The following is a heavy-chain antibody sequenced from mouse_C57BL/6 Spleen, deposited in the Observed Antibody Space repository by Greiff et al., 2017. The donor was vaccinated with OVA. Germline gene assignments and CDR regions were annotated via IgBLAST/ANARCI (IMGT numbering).Heavy chain of an antibody. D-gene: IGHD1-1*01. J-gene: IGHJ3*01. V-gene: IGHV1-80*01. CDR3: ASYGSRGAWFAY. CDR1: GYAFSSYW. Sequence: VQLKESGAELVKPGASVKISCKASGYAFSSYWMNWVKQRPGKGLEWIGQIYPGDGDTNYNGKFKGKATLTADKSSSTAYMQLSSLTSEDSAVYFCASYGSRGAWFAYWGQGTLVTVSA. CDR2: IYPGDGDT.